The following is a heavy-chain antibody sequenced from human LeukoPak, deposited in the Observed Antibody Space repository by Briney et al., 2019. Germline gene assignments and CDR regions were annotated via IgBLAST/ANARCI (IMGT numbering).Heavy chain of an antibody. CDR3: VRGIDY. CDR1: GFTFSSDW. CDR2: INQDGSGR. Sequence: GGSLRLSCAVSGFTFSSDWMSWVRQAPGKGLEWVATINQDGSGRDYVDSVKGRFTISRDNAKNSPFLQMNNLRAEDTASYYCVRGIDYWGQGTLVTVSS. V-gene: IGHV3-7*05. J-gene: IGHJ4*02.